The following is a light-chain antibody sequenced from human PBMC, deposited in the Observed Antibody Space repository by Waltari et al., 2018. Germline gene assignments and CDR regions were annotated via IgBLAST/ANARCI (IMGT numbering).Light chain of an antibody. CDR2: LGS. Sequence: DIVMTQSPLSLPVTPGEPASSSCRSSQSLLHSNGYNYLDWYLQKPGQSPQLLILLGSYRASGVPDRFSGSGSGTDFTLKISRLEAEDVGVYYCMQALQTPWTFGQGTKVEIK. V-gene: IGKV2-28*01. CDR1: QSLLHSNGYNY. CDR3: MQALQTPWT. J-gene: IGKJ1*01.